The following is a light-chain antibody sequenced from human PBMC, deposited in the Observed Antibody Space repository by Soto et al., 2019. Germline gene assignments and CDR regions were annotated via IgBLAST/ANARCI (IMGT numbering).Light chain of an antibody. CDR3: LSYDSSLSAYV. CDR1: SSNIGAGYH. J-gene: IGLJ1*01. CDR2: DNN. Sequence: QSVLTQPPSVSGAPGQRVTISCTGGSSNIGAGYHVHWYQQLPRTAPKLLIFDNNNRPSGVPDRFSGSKSGTSASMATTGLQAEDEADYYCLSYDSSLSAYVFGTGTKVTVL. V-gene: IGLV1-40*01.